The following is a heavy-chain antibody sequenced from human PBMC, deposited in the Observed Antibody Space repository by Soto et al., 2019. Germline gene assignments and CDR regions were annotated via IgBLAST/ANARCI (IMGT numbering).Heavy chain of an antibody. D-gene: IGHD3-22*01. CDR2: IIPIFGTA. CDR1: GGTFSSYA. CDR3: ATSYDSSGYDSFGV. J-gene: IGHJ3*01. Sequence: SVKVSCKASGGTFSSYAISWVRQAPGQGLEWMGGIIPIFGTANYAQRFQGRVTITADESTSTAYMELSSLRSEDTAVYYCATSYDSSGYDSFGVWGQVTMVTVSS. V-gene: IGHV1-69*13.